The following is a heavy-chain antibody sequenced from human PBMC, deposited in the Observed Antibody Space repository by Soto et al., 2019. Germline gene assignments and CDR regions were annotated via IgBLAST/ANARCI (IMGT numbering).Heavy chain of an antibody. CDR2: IYYSGST. CDR1: GGSISSSSYY. CDR3: ARHLYYYGSGSYWN. Sequence: SETLSLTCTVSGGSISSSSYYWGWIRQPPGKGLEWIGSIYYSGSTYYNPSLKSRVTISVETSKNQFSLKLSSVTAADTAVYYCARHLYYYGSGSYWNWGQGTLVTVSS. J-gene: IGHJ4*02. V-gene: IGHV4-39*01. D-gene: IGHD3-10*01.